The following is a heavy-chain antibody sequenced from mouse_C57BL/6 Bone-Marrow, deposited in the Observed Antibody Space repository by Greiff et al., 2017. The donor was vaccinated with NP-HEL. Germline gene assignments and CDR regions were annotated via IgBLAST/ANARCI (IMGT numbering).Heavy chain of an antibody. CDR1: GYSITSGYY. CDR3: ARALTTVVANYAMDY. D-gene: IGHD1-1*01. CDR2: ISYDGSN. Sequence: ESGPGLVKPSQSLSLTCSVTGYSITSGYYWNWIRQFPGNKLEWMGYISYDGSNNYNPSLKNRISITRDTSKNQFFLKLNSVTTEDTATYYCARALTTVVANYAMDYWGQGTSVTVSS. V-gene: IGHV3-6*01. J-gene: IGHJ4*01.